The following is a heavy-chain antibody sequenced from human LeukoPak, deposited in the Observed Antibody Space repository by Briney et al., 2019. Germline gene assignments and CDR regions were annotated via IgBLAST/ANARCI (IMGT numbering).Heavy chain of an antibody. D-gene: IGHD5-12*01. CDR2: INHSGST. Sequence: SETLSLTCAVYGGSFSGYYWSWIRQPPGKGLEWIGEINHSGSTNYNPSLKSRVTISVDTSKNQFSLKLSSVTAADTAVYYCARDSINGYDYLDYWGQGTLVTVSS. CDR1: GGSFSGYY. CDR3: ARDSINGYDYLDY. V-gene: IGHV4-34*01. J-gene: IGHJ4*02.